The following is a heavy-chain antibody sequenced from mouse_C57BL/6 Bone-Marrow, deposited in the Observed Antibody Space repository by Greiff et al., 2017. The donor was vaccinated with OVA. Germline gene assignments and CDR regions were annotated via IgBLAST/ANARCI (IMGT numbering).Heavy chain of an antibody. J-gene: IGHJ2*01. V-gene: IGHV1-64*01. CDR2: IHPNSGST. CDR1: GYTFTSYW. CDR3: ARWDHYYGSSYGY. Sequence: QVQLQQPGAELVKPGASVKLSCKASGYTFTSYWMHWVKQRPGQGLEWIGMIHPNSGSTNYNEKFKSKATLTVDKSSSTAYMQLSSLTSEDSAVYYCARWDHYYGSSYGYWGQGTTLTVSS. D-gene: IGHD1-1*01.